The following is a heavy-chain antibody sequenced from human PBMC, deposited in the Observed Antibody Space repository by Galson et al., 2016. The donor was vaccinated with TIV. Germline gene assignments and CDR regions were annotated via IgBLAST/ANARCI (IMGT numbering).Heavy chain of an antibody. CDR3: GMDV. CDR1: GGTFSSHT. V-gene: IGHV1-69*02. Sequence: SVKVSCKASGGTFSSHTITWVRQAAGQGLEWMGRVVPMLGLTDYAQRFQGRVTITADMFASTVYMELSSLTSDDTALYYFGMDVWGQGTTVTVSS. J-gene: IGHJ6*02. CDR2: VVPMLGLT.